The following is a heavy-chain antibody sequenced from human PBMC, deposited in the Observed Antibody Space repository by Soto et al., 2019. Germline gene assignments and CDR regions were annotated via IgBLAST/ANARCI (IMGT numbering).Heavy chain of an antibody. Sequence: GESLKISCKGSGYSFSNYWVAWVRQMPGKGLEWMGIIYPGDSDTRYSPSFQGQVTISADKSIRTAYLQWSSLKASDTAMYYCARQGDPSVPPDYWGQGTLVTVSS. V-gene: IGHV5-51*01. CDR1: GYSFSNYW. J-gene: IGHJ4*02. CDR3: ARQGDPSVPPDY. CDR2: IYPGDSDT. D-gene: IGHD3-10*01.